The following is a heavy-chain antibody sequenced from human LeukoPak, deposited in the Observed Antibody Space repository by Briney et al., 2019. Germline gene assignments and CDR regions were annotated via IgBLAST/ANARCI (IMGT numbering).Heavy chain of an antibody. Sequence: SETLSLTCTVSGGSISSGGYYWSWIRQPPGKGLEWIGYIYHSGSTYYNPSLKSRVTISVDTSKNQFSLKLSSVTAADTAVYYCARYINEYSSRLRTKKGGLAYPYYFDYWGQGTLVTVSS. V-gene: IGHV4-30-2*01. CDR3: ARYINEYSSRLRTKKGGLAYPYYFDY. CDR1: GGSISSGGYY. CDR2: IYHSGST. D-gene: IGHD5-18*01. J-gene: IGHJ4*02.